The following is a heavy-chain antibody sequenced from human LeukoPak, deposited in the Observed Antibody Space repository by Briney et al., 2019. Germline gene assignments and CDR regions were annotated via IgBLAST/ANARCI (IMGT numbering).Heavy chain of an antibody. Sequence: PGGSLRLSCAASGFTFSQYSINWVRQAPGKGLEWVSHLRYTGETFYADSVKGRFTISRDNVRNSLYLQMNSLRAEDTAMYYCARVAGNSGYGCDLWGQGTLVTVSS. CDR1: GFTFSQYS. CDR3: ARVAGNSGYGCDL. V-gene: IGHV3-48*01. D-gene: IGHD5-12*01. J-gene: IGHJ5*02. CDR2: LRYTGET.